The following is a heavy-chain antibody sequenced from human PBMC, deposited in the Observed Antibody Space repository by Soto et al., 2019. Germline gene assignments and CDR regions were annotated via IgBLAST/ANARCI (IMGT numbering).Heavy chain of an antibody. CDR2: IHRASTYI. D-gene: IGHD4-17*01. J-gene: IGHJ4*02. Sequence: GGSLRLACATSGFTFSIFDMDWVRQAPGKGLEWVSSIHRASTYIYYADSVRGRFTISRDNAKSSLYLQMNSLTVEDTAVYYCARRAVTTYHFFDYWGQGALVTVSS. CDR3: ARRAVTTYHFFDY. CDR1: GFTFSIFD. V-gene: IGHV3-21*06.